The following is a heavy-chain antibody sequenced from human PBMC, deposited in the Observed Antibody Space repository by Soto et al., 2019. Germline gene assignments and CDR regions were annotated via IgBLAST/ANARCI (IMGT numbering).Heavy chain of an antibody. D-gene: IGHD3-10*01. CDR3: ARVGVVRGVIQRYFDY. Sequence: QVQLVESGGGVVQPGRSLRLSCAASGFTFSSYAMHWVRQAPGKGLEWVAVIPYDGSNKYYADSVKGRFTISRDNSKNTLYLQMNSLRAEDTAVYYCARVGVVRGVIQRYFDYWGQGTLVTVSS. CDR2: IPYDGSNK. V-gene: IGHV3-30-3*01. CDR1: GFTFSSYA. J-gene: IGHJ4*02.